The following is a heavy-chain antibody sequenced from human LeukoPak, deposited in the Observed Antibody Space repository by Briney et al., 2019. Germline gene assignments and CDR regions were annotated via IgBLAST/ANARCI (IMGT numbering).Heavy chain of an antibody. D-gene: IGHD2-15*01. V-gene: IGHV4-59*01. CDR1: GGSISSYY. Sequence: SETLSLTCTVSGGSISSYYWSWIRQPPGKGLEWIGYMYYSGSTNYNPSLKSRVTISVDTSKNQFSLKLSSVTAADTAVYYCARSWYDWYFDLWGRGTLVTVSS. CDR3: ARSWYDWYFDL. CDR2: MYYSGST. J-gene: IGHJ2*01.